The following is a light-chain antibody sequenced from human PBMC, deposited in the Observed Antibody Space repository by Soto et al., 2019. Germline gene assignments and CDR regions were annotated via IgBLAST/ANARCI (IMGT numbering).Light chain of an antibody. CDR2: TVS. CDR3: QHGKTFPFS. V-gene: IGKV1-12*01. J-gene: IGKJ3*01. CDR1: HGVSGW. Sequence: IQMTQSPSSVSASVGDTVTLSCQTSHGVSGWLAWYQQKPGKAPTLLIYTVSNLQSGVPSRFSCSGSGTDFSLTITNLQPEDFATYFCQHGKTFPFSFGPGTKVEVK.